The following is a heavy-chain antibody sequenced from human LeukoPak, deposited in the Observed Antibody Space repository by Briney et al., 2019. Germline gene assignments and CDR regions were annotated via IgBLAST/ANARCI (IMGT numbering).Heavy chain of an antibody. CDR1: GDSISSYY. J-gene: IGHJ2*01. CDR3: ARVISSWSDWYFDL. CDR2: IYYSGRT. D-gene: IGHD6-13*01. Sequence: SETLSLTCTVSGDSISSYYWSWIRQPPGKGLEWLGYIYYSGRTNYNASLKSRVTISVDTSKNQFSLKLSSVTAADTAVYFCARVISSWSDWYFDLWGRGTLVTVSS. V-gene: IGHV4-59*01.